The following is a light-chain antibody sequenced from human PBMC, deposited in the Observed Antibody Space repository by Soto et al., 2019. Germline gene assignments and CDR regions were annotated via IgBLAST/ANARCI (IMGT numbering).Light chain of an antibody. V-gene: IGKV1-27*01. CDR3: QKYNSAPRT. CDR2: AAS. Sequence: DIPMTQSPSSLPASVGDRVTITCRASHDISNYLAWYQQKPGKVPKLLIYAASTLQSGVPSRFSGSGSGTDFTLTISSLQPEDVATYYCQKYNSAPRTFGPGTKVDIK. CDR1: HDISNY. J-gene: IGKJ3*01.